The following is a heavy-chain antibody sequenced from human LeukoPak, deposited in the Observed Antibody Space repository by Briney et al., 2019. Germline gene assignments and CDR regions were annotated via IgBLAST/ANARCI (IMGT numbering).Heavy chain of an antibody. CDR2: IYYSGNT. Sequence: SETLSLTCTVSGGSISSYYWGWIRLPPGKGLEWIGSIYYSGNTYYNSSLKSRVTISVDTSKSQFSLKLNSVTAADTAVYYCARQNSGTYYSRYFDLWGRGTLVTVSS. V-gene: IGHV4-39*01. CDR1: GGSISSYY. CDR3: ARQNSGTYYSRYFDL. D-gene: IGHD1-26*01. J-gene: IGHJ2*01.